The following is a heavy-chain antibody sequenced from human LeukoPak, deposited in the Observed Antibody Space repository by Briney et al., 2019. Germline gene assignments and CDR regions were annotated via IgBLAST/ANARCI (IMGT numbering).Heavy chain of an antibody. CDR2: ISGSGGST. CDR3: AKDHDSYGYGFNWFEP. Sequence: PGGSLRLSCAASGFTFSSYAMSWVRQAPGKGLEWVSAISGSGGSTYYADSVKGRFTISRDNSKNTLYLQMNSLRAEDTAVYYCAKDHDSYGYGFNWFEPWGQGTLVTVSS. V-gene: IGHV3-23*01. D-gene: IGHD5-18*01. J-gene: IGHJ5*02. CDR1: GFTFSSYA.